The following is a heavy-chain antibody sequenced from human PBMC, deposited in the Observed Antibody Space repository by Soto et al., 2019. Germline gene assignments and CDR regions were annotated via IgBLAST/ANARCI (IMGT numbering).Heavy chain of an antibody. D-gene: IGHD6-19*01. V-gene: IGHV3-21*01. CDR2: ISGNSGYI. CDR1: GFFFSSYT. J-gene: IGHJ4*02. Sequence: EVQLVESGGGLVKPGGSLRLSCAGSGFFFSSYTMNWVRQAPGKGLEWVSSISGNSGYIYYADSVKGRFTISRDNDKNSLFLQMKNLRAEDTAVYYCASEITVDGRAGYWGQGTLVTVSS. CDR3: ASEITVDGRAGY.